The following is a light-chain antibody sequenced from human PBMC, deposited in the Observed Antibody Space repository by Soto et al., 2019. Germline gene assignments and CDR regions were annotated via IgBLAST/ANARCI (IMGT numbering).Light chain of an antibody. CDR1: SSDVGAYNH. CDR2: EVS. Sequence: QAVLTQPASESGCPGQSVTISCTGTSSDVGAYNHVAWYQQHPGKAPKFMIYEVSNRPSGVSNRFSGSKSGNTASLTISGLQAEDEADYYCISYTGSSTSYVFGTGTKVTV. CDR3: ISYTGSSTSYV. J-gene: IGLJ1*01. V-gene: IGLV2-14*01.